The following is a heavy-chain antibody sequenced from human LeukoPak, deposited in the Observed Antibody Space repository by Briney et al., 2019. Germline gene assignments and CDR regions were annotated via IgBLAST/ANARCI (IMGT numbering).Heavy chain of an antibody. CDR2: IYYSGST. CDR1: GGSISSSSYY. Sequence: PSETLSLTCTVSGGSISSSSYYWGWIRQPPGKGLEWIGSIYYSGSTNYNPSLKSRVTISVDTSKNQFSLKLSSVTAADTAVYYCARAKAAAAKGVDYWGQGTLVTVSS. CDR3: ARAKAAAAKGVDY. D-gene: IGHD6-13*01. V-gene: IGHV4-39*07. J-gene: IGHJ4*02.